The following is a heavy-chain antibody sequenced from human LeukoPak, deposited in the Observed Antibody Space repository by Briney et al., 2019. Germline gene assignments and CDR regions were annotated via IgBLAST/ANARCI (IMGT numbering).Heavy chain of an antibody. Sequence: GETLRLSCAASGFTFSNYAMSWVRQAPGKGLEWVSGINSSGGNTLYADSVKGRFTISRDNSKNTLFLQMSSLRAEDTAVYYCATGYCSGGGCYPRGAFDIWGQGTMVTV. CDR2: INSSGGNT. D-gene: IGHD2-15*01. V-gene: IGHV3-23*01. CDR1: GFTFSNYA. CDR3: ATGYCSGGGCYPRGAFDI. J-gene: IGHJ3*02.